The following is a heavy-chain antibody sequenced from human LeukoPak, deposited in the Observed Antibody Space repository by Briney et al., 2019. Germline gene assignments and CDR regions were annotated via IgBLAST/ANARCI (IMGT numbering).Heavy chain of an antibody. CDR1: GFTFSSDG. D-gene: IGHD6-19*01. CDR2: ISYDGSNK. J-gene: IGHJ4*02. Sequence: PGGSLRLSCAASGFTFSSDGMLWVRQAPGKGLEWVAVISYDGSNKYYADSVKGRFTISRDNSKNTLYLQMNSLRAKDTAVYYCAKDLNGYSSGWGQGTLVTVSS. CDR3: AKDLNGYSSG. V-gene: IGHV3-30*18.